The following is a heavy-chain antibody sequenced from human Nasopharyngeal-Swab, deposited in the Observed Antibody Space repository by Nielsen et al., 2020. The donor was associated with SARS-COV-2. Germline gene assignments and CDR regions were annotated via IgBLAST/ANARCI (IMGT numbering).Heavy chain of an antibody. J-gene: IGHJ6*02. CDR1: GYSFTSYW. CDR3: ARIGEGVYYYYGMDV. D-gene: IGHD3-16*01. V-gene: IGHV5-51*01. Sequence: GGSLRLSCKGSGYSFTSYWIGWVRQMPGKGLEWMGIIYLGDSDTSYSPSFQGQVTISADKSISTAYLQWSSLKASDTAMYYCARIGEGVYYYYGMDVWGQGTTVTVSS. CDR2: IYLGDSDT.